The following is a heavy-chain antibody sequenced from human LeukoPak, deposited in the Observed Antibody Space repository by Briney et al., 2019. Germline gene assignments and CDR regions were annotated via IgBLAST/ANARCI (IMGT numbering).Heavy chain of an antibody. CDR3: ARDYTRTTAGFDI. J-gene: IGHJ3*02. V-gene: IGHV4-59*01. CDR1: GGSISTYY. Sequence: SETLSLTCTVSGGSISTYYWSWIRQPPGKGLEWIGYIYYSGTTNYNPSLKSRVTISVDTSKNQFSLKLSSVTAADTAVYYCARDYTRTTAGFDIWGQGTMVTVSS. CDR2: IYYSGTT. D-gene: IGHD1-7*01.